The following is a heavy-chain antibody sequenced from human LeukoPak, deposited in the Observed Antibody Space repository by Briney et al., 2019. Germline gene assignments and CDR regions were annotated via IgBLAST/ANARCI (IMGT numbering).Heavy chain of an antibody. Sequence: ASVKVSCKASGYTFISYDINWVRQAAGHGLEWMGWMNPNSANTGYAEKFQGRVSMTRNNPISTAYMELSGLRSEDTAVYYCASATTKQLALDAFDIWGQGTMVTVSS. CDR3: ASATTKQLALDAFDI. V-gene: IGHV1-8*01. J-gene: IGHJ3*02. D-gene: IGHD6-13*01. CDR1: GYTFISYD. CDR2: MNPNSANT.